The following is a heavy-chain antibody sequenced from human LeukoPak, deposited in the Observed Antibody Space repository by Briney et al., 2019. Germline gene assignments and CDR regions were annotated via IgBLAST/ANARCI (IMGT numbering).Heavy chain of an antibody. CDR1: GYTFTSYY. J-gene: IGHJ2*01. CDR2: ISAYNGNT. V-gene: IGHV1-18*04. D-gene: IGHD1-26*01. CDR3: ARRPIVGATTPGAWYFDL. Sequence: ASVKVSCKASGYTFTSYYMHWVRQAPGQGLEWMGWISAYNGNTNYAQKFQGRVTITADESTSTAYMELSSLRSEDTAVYYCARRPIVGATTPGAWYFDLWGRGTLVTVSS.